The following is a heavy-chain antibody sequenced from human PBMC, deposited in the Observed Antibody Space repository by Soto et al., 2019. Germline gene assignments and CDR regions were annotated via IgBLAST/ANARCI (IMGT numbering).Heavy chain of an antibody. J-gene: IGHJ6*04. D-gene: IGHD1-1*01. CDR3: ATTEGSAPIPDD. CDR1: GGSISSYY. V-gene: IGHV4-59*01. Sequence: SETLSLTCTVSGGSISSYYWSWIRQPPGKGLEWIGYIYYSGSTNYNPSLKSRVTISVDTSKNQFSLKLSSVTAADTAVYYCATTEGSAPIPDDWGKGTTVTVAS. CDR2: IYYSGST.